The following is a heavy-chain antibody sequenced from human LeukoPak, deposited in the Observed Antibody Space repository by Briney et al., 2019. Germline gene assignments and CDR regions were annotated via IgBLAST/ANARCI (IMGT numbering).Heavy chain of an antibody. J-gene: IGHJ3*02. CDR1: GFSFSSYE. V-gene: IGHV3-21*05. CDR2: ISSSSSYI. CDR3: ARSGRDGYNWDAFDI. Sequence: GGSPRLSCAASGFSFSSYEMNWVRQAPGKGLEWVSYISSSSSYIYYTDSVKGRFTISRDNAKNSLHLQMNSLRAEDTAVYYCARSGRDGYNWDAFDIWGQGTMVTISS. D-gene: IGHD5-24*01.